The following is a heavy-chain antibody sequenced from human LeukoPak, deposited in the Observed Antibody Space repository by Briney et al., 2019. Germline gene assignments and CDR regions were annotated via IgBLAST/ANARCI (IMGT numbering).Heavy chain of an antibody. V-gene: IGHV3-7*01. Sequence: EGSLRLSCAASGFTFSSYWMNWVRQAPGKGLEWVANIKQDGSEKYYVDSVKGRFTISRDNAKNPLYLQMNSLRAEDTAVYYCAKERDWAHGNDYWGQGTLVTVSS. J-gene: IGHJ4*02. CDR3: AKERDWAHGNDY. CDR2: IKQDGSEK. D-gene: IGHD2-21*01. CDR1: GFTFSSYW.